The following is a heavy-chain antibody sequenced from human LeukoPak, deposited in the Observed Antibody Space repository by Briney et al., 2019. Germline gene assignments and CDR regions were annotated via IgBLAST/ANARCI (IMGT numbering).Heavy chain of an antibody. CDR2: IIPILGIA. V-gene: IGHV1-69*02. Sequence: SVKVSCKASGGTFSSYTISWVRQAPGQGLEWMGRIIPILGIANYAQKFQGRATITADKSTSTAYMELSSLRSEDTAVDYCARLAVVVPAAIWESGWFDPWGQGTLVTVSS. J-gene: IGHJ5*02. CDR1: GGTFSSYT. D-gene: IGHD2-2*02. CDR3: ARLAVVVPAAIWESGWFDP.